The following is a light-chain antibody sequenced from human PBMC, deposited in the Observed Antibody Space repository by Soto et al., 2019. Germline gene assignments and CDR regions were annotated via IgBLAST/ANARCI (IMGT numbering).Light chain of an antibody. Sequence: EIVMTQSPATLSVSPGERATLSCRASQSVSNNLAWYQQKPGQTPRLLIYGASTRATGIPARFSGSGSGTEFTLTISSLQSEDFSVYYCQQYNNWPPWTFGQGTKVEIK. V-gene: IGKV3-15*01. CDR2: GAS. CDR1: QSVSNN. CDR3: QQYNNWPPWT. J-gene: IGKJ1*01.